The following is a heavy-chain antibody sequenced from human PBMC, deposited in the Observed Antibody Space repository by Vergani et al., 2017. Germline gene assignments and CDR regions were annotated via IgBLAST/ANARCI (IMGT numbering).Heavy chain of an antibody. D-gene: IGHD6-13*01. CDR1: GFSLSDTRMG. Sequence: QVTLKESGPVLVKPTETLTLTCTVSGFSLSDTRMGVSWIRQPPGKALEWLAHIFSNDEKSYSTSLKSSLTISKDTSKSQVVLTMTNMYPVDTATYYCARIRGIAAAEYFDYWGQGTLVTVSS. J-gene: IGHJ4*02. CDR2: IFSNDEK. V-gene: IGHV2-26*01. CDR3: ARIRGIAAAEYFDY.